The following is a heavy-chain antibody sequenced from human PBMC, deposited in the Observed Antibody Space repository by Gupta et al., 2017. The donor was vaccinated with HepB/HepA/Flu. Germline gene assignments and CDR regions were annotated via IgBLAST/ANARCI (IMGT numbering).Heavy chain of an antibody. V-gene: IGHV4-34*01. J-gene: IGHJ4*02. CDR3: AGSIAAAGVDY. CDR2: IKHSGST. Sequence: QVQLQQWGAGLLQPSETLSLTCAVYGGSFSGYYWSWIRQPPGQGLEWIGEIKHSGSTNYNPSLKSRVTISVDTSKNQFSLKLSSVTAADTAVYYCAGSIAAAGVDYWGQGTLVTVSS. CDR1: GGSFSGYY. D-gene: IGHD6-13*01.